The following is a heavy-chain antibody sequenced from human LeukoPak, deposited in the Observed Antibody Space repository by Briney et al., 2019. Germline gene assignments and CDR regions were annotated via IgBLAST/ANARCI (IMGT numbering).Heavy chain of an antibody. Sequence: SETLSLTCTVSGGSISSGDYYWSWIRQPPGKGLVWIGYIYYSGSTYYNPSLKSRVTISVDTSKNQFSLKLSSVTAADTAVYYCARDRGDYGDYGDAFDIWGQGTMVTVSS. J-gene: IGHJ3*02. V-gene: IGHV4-30-4*01. D-gene: IGHD4-17*01. CDR1: GGSISSGDYY. CDR3: ARDRGDYGDYGDAFDI. CDR2: IYYSGST.